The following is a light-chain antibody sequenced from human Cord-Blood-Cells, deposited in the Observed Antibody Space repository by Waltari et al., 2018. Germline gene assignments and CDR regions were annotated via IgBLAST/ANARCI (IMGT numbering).Light chain of an antibody. V-gene: IGKV3-15*01. J-gene: IGKJ1*01. CDR3: QQYNNWPPWT. Sequence: EIVMTQSPATLSVSPGERATLSCRASQSVSSNLAWYQQKPGKAPRLLIYGASTRATGIPASVRGSGSGTEFTLTISSLQSEDFAVYYCQQYNNWPPWTFGQGTKVEIK. CDR1: QSVSSN. CDR2: GAS.